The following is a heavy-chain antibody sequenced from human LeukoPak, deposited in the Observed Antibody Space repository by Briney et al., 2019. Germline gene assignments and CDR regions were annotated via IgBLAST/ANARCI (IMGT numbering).Heavy chain of an antibody. CDR1: GFTFDDYA. V-gene: IGHV3-43D*04. CDR3: AKVAMVRGVITRYYYYGMDV. D-gene: IGHD3-10*01. CDR2: ISRDGGST. J-gene: IGHJ6*04. Sequence: GGSLRLSCAASGFTFDDYAMHWVRQAPGKGLEWVSLISRDGGSTYYADSVKGRFTISRDNSKNSLYLQMNSLRAEDTALYYCAKVAMVRGVITRYYYYGMDVWGKGTTVTVSS.